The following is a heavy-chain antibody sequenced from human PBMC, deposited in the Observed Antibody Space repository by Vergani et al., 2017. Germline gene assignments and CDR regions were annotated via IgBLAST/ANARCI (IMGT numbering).Heavy chain of an antibody. D-gene: IGHD6-19*01. CDR2: ISYDGNNK. CDR3: TSDQGYSSDWRVNVPFYY. J-gene: IGHJ4*02. CDR1: GFTFSSYA. V-gene: IGHV3-30-3*01. Sequence: QVQLVESGGGVVQPGRSLRLSCAASGFTFSSYAMHWVRQAPGKGLEWVAVISYDGNNKYYADSVRGRFTIARDNSKNTLYLQMNSLRAADTAVYYCTSDQGYSSDWRVNVPFYYWGQGTLVTVSS.